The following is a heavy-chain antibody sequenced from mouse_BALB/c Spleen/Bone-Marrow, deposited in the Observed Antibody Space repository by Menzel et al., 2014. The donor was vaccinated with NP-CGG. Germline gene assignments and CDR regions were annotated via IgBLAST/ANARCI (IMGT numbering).Heavy chain of an antibody. J-gene: IGHJ3*01. D-gene: IGHD1-1*01. CDR1: GFNIKDTY. Sequence: EVKLVEPGAELVKPGASVKLSCTASGFNIKDTYMHWVKQRPEQGLEWIGRIDPANGNTKYDPKFQGKATITADTSSNTAYLQLSSLTSEDTAVYYCASYYYGSSRFAYWGQGILVTVSA. CDR3: ASYYYGSSRFAY. V-gene: IGHV14-3*02. CDR2: IDPANGNT.